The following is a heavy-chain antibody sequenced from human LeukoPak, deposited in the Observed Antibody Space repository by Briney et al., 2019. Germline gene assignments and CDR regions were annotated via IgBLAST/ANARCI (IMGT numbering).Heavy chain of an antibody. D-gene: IGHD3/OR15-3a*01. J-gene: IGHJ4*02. Sequence: GGSLRLSCAASGFTFSSFAMTWVRQAPGTGLEWVSTLRSNGDTAYNADSVKGRFTISRDNSKNTVYLQMNILRVEDTAIYYCARGQERDDGLLDSWDQG. CDR1: GFTFSSFA. CDR2: LRSNGDTA. V-gene: IGHV3-23*01. CDR3: ARGQERDDGLLDS.